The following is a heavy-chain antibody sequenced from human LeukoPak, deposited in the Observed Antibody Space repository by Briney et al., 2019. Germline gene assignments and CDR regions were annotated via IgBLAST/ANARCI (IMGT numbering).Heavy chain of an antibody. V-gene: IGHV4-34*01. Sequence: PSETLSLTCAVYGGSFSGYYWSWIRQPPGKGLELIGEINHSGSTNYNPSLKSRVTISVDTSKNQFSLKLSSVTAADTAAYYCARRPSHSSSWYIDYWGQGTLVTVSS. CDR1: GGSFSGYY. D-gene: IGHD6-13*01. CDR3: ARRPSHSSSWYIDY. J-gene: IGHJ4*02. CDR2: INHSGST.